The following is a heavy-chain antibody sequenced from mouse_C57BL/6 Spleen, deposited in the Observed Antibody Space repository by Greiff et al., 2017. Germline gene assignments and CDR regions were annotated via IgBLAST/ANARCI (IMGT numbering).Heavy chain of an antibody. V-gene: IGHV5-16*01. CDR2: INYDGSST. CDR1: GFTFSDYY. D-gene: IGHD2-4*01. Sequence: EVQRVESEGGLVQPGSSMKLSCTASGFTFSDYYMAWVRQVPEKGLEWVANINYDGSSTYYLDSLKSRFIISRDNAKNILYLQMSSLKSEDTATYYCARVIYDDYDGYAMDYWGQGTSVTVSS. CDR3: ARVIYDDYDGYAMDY. J-gene: IGHJ4*01.